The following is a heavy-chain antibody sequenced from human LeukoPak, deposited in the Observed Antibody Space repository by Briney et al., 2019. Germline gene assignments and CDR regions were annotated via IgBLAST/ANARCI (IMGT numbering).Heavy chain of an antibody. Sequence: GRSLRLSCAASGFTFSSYSMNWVRQAPGKGLEWVSSISSSSSYIYYADSVKGRFTISRDNAKNSLYLQMNSLRAEDTAVYYCARDGYNRISDAFDIWGQGTMVTVSS. V-gene: IGHV3-21*01. CDR2: ISSSSSYI. D-gene: IGHD5-24*01. CDR1: GFTFSSYS. CDR3: ARDGYNRISDAFDI. J-gene: IGHJ3*02.